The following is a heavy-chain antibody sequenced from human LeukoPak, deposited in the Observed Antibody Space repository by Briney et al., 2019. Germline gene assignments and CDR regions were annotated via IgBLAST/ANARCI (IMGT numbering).Heavy chain of an antibody. J-gene: IGHJ4*02. CDR1: GLTFSSYW. V-gene: IGHV3-7*01. CDR2: IKQDGSEK. D-gene: IGHD3-3*01. Sequence: GGSLRLSCAASGLTFSSYWMSWVRQAPGKGLEWVANIKQDGSEKYYVDSVKGRFTISRDNAKNSLYLQMNSLRAEDTAVYYCARLYDFWSGYYRDYWGQGTLVTVSS. CDR3: ARLYDFWSGYYRDY.